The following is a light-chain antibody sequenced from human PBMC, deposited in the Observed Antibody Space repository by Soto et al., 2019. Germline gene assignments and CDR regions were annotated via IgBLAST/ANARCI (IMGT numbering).Light chain of an antibody. CDR2: DND. CDR1: SSNIGNNY. CDR3: GTWDGSLNTQI. J-gene: IGLJ2*01. V-gene: IGLV1-51*01. Sequence: QSVLTQPPSVSAAPGQKVTISCSGSSSNIGNNYVSWYQQLPVTAPKAPKLLIYDNDKRPSGIPDRFSGSKSGTSATLGITGLQTGDEADYYCGTWDGSLNTQIFGGGTKLTVL.